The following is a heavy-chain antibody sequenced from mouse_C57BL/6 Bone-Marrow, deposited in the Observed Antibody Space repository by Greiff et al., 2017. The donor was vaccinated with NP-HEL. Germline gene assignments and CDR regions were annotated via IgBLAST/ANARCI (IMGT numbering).Heavy chain of an antibody. CDR3: ATQWYFDV. CDR2: ISNGGGST. V-gene: IGHV5-12*01. Sequence: EVKVEESGGGLVQPGGSLKLSCAASGFTFSDYYMYWVRQTPEKRLEWVAYISNGGGSTYYPDTVKGRFTISRDNAKNTLYLQMSRLKSEDTAMYYCATQWYFDVWGTGTTVTVSS. J-gene: IGHJ1*03. CDR1: GFTFSDYY.